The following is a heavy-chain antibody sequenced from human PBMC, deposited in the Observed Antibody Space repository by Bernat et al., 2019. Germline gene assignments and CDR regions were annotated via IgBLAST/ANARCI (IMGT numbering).Heavy chain of an antibody. J-gene: IGHJ4*01. D-gene: IGHD6-13*01. V-gene: IGHV4-4*02. CDR1: ISSSNW. Sequence: ISSSNWWSLVRQPPGKGLEWIGEIYHSGSTNYNPSLKSRVTISVDKSNNQFSLKLSSVTAADTAVYYCARGTRSAENSSSLYPYFDFWG. CDR3: ARGTRSAENSSSLYPYFDF. CDR2: IYHSGST.